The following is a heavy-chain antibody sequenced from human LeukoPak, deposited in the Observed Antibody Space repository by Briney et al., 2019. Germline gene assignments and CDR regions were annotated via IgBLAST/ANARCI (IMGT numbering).Heavy chain of an antibody. D-gene: IGHD3-16*02. CDR2: ISAYNGNT. CDR1: GYTFTGYY. CDR3: ARVWYYDYVWGSYRLDY. Sequence: ASVKVSCKASGYTFTGYYMHWVRQAPGQGLEWMGWISAYNGNTNYAQKLQGRVTMTTDTSTSTAYMELRSLRSDDTAVYYCARVWYYDYVWGSYRLDYWGQGTLVTVSS. V-gene: IGHV1-18*04. J-gene: IGHJ4*02.